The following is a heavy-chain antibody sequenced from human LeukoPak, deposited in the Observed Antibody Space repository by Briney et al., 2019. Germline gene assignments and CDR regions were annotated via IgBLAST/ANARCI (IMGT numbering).Heavy chain of an antibody. J-gene: IGHJ6*03. CDR2: ISYDGSNK. Sequence: GGSLRLSCAASGFTFSSYAMHWVRQAPGKGLEWVAVISYDGSNKYYADSVKGRFTISRDNSKNSLYLQMNSLRAEDTAVYYCARGGTGEDYYYYMDVWGKGTTVTVSS. D-gene: IGHD7-27*01. CDR3: ARGGTGEDYYYYMDV. CDR1: GFTFSSYA. V-gene: IGHV3-30-3*01.